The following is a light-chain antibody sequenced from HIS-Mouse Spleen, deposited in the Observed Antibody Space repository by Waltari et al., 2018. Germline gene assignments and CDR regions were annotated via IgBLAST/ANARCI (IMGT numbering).Light chain of an antibody. J-gene: IGLJ1*01. CDR1: SSDVGSYNL. CDR3: CSYAGSSTYV. CDR2: EGS. V-gene: IGLV2-23*01. Sequence: QSALTQPASVSGSPGPSITISCTGTSSDVGSYNLVSCYQQHPGKAPKLIIYEGSKRPSGVSNRFSGSKSGNTASLTISGLQAEDEADYYCCSYAGSSTYVFGTGTKVTVL.